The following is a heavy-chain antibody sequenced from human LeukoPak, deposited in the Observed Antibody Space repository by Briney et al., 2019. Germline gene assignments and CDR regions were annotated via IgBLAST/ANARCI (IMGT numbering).Heavy chain of an antibody. CDR2: IHPEGNEK. CDR1: GFTLSKFW. J-gene: IGHJ4*02. CDR3: ARGDDFSGDH. Sequence: GGSLRLACAVSGFTLSKFWMSWVRQAPGRGLEWVANIHPEGNEKYHVESVKGRFTISRDNAKNLLFLQMNGLRVEDTAVYYCARGDDFSGDHWGQGTLVTVSS. D-gene: IGHD1-1*01. V-gene: IGHV3-7*04.